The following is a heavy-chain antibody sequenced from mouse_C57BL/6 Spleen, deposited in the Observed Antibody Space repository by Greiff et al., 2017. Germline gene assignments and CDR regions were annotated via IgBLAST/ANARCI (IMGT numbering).Heavy chain of an antibody. Sequence: QVQLQQSGAELVKPGASVKMSCKASGYTFTTYPIEWMKQNPGKSLEWIGNFHPYNDDTKYNEKFKGKATLTVEKSSNTVYLELSRLTSDDSADYYCTRSSTFFYDCDYWGQGTTVTVSS. J-gene: IGHJ2*01. CDR3: TRSSTFFYDCDY. V-gene: IGHV1-47*01. CDR1: GYTFTTYP. CDR2: FHPYNDDT. D-gene: IGHD5-1*01.